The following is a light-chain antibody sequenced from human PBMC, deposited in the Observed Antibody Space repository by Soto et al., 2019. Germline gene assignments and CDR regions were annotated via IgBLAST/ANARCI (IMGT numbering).Light chain of an antibody. Sequence: DIQMTQSPSTLSAFVGDRVTITCRASQSISRWLTWHQQKPGKAPKLLMYKASSLQSGVPSRFSGSGSGTEFTLTISSLQPDDSATYYCQQYNNYPYTFGQGTKLEIK. CDR1: QSISRW. J-gene: IGKJ2*01. CDR2: KAS. CDR3: QQYNNYPYT. V-gene: IGKV1-5*03.